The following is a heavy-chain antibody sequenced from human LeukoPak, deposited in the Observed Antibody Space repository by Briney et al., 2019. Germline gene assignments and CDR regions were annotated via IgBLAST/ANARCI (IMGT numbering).Heavy chain of an antibody. V-gene: IGHV5-51*01. CDR3: ARHHYDILTAHTAFDY. J-gene: IGHJ4*02. CDR1: GYSFTSYW. Sequence: GESLKISCKGSGYSFTSYWIGWVRHMPGKGLEWMGIIYPADSDTRYSPSFQGQVTISADKSISTAYPQWSSLKASDTAMYYCARHHYDILTAHTAFDYWGQGTLVTVSS. CDR2: IYPADSDT. D-gene: IGHD3-9*01.